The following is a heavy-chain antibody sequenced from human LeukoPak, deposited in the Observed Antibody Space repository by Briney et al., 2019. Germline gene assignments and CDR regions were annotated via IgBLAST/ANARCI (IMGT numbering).Heavy chain of an antibody. J-gene: IGHJ6*03. CDR3: ARGGYCSGGSCYRMYYYYYMDV. V-gene: IGHV3-23*01. Sequence: GGSLRLSCAASGFSFSMYSMSWIRQAPGKGLEWVSVISDNGAVTFYGDSVKGRFTISRDNSKNTLYLQMGSLRADDMAVYYCARGGYCSGGSCYRMYYYYYMDVWGKGTTVTIS. CDR1: GFSFSMYS. CDR2: ISDNGAVT. D-gene: IGHD2-15*01.